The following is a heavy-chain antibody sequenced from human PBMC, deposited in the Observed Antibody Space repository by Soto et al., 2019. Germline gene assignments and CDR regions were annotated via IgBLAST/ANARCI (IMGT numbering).Heavy chain of an antibody. CDR3: ASEPTVTREDYYYYYGMDV. CDR1: GYSISSGYY. J-gene: IGHJ6*02. CDR2: IYHSGST. V-gene: IGHV4-38-2*02. Sequence: SETLSLTCTVSGYSISSGYYWGWIRQPPGKGLEWIGSIYHSGSTYYNPSLKSRVTISVDTSKNQFSLKLSSLTAADTAVYYCASEPTVTREDYYYYYGMDVWGQGTTVTVSS. D-gene: IGHD4-4*01.